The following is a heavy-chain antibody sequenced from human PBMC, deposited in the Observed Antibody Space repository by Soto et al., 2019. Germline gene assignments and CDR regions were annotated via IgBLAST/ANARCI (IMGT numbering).Heavy chain of an antibody. CDR3: GRVFAGNWNDDPSGGAFDL. CDR1: GYTFTSYY. Sequence: ASVKVSCKASGYTFTSYYMHWVRQAPGQGLEWMGRIYPSDGSTSYAQKFQGRVTMTGDTSTSTAYMELSSLSSEDTAVYYRGRVFAGNWNDDPSGGAFDLWGQGTKVTVSS. J-gene: IGHJ3*01. D-gene: IGHD1-1*01. CDR2: IYPSDGST. V-gene: IGHV1-46*03.